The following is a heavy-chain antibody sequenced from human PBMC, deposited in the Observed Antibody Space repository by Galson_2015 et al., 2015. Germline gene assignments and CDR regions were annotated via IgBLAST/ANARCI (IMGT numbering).Heavy chain of an antibody. Sequence: SLRLSCAASGFTFSCYGMHWVRQAPGKGLEWVAVISYDGSNKYYADSVKGRFTISRDNSKNTLYLQMNSLRAEDTAVYYCAKDYGAEGSSGYYYYYYGMDVWGQGTTVTVSS. CDR1: GFTFSCYG. J-gene: IGHJ6*02. CDR3: AKDYGAEGSSGYYYYYYGMDV. V-gene: IGHV3-30*18. D-gene: IGHD6-19*01. CDR2: ISYDGSNK.